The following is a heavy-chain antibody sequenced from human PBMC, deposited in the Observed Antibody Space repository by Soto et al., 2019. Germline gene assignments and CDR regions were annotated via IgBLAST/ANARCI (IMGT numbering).Heavy chain of an antibody. CDR1: GGSISSGGYY. CDR3: ARTDYYDSSGFHFYY. V-gene: IGHV4-31*03. Sequence: SETLSLTCTVSGGSISSGGYYWSWIRQHPGKGLEWIGYIYYSGSTYYNPSLKSRVTISVDTSKNQFSLKLSSVTAADTAVYYCARTDYYDSSGFHFYYWGQGTLVTVSS. J-gene: IGHJ4*02. D-gene: IGHD3-22*01. CDR2: IYYSGST.